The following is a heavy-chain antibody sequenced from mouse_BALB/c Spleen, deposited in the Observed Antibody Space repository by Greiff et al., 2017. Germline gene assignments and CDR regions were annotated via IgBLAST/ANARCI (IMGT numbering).Heavy chain of an antibody. CDR3: ARGDYYGTDY. Sequence: EVQGVESGAELVKPGASVKLSCTASGFNIKDTYMHWVKQRPEQGLEWIGRIDPANGNTKYDPKFQGKATITADTSSNTAYLQLSSLTSEDTAVYYCARGDYYGTDYWGQGTTLTVSS. D-gene: IGHD1-1*01. CDR2: IDPANGNT. J-gene: IGHJ2*01. CDR1: GFNIKDTY. V-gene: IGHV14-3*02.